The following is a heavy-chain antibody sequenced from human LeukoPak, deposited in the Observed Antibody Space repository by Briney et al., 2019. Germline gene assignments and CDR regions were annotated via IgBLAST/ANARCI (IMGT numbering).Heavy chain of an antibody. CDR2: IAAFNGNA. CDR1: GYTFDPFG. D-gene: IGHD3-22*01. J-gene: IGHJ3*02. CDR3: TRDRGYYPDTFDI. Sequence: ASVKVSCKASGYTFDPFGLTWVRVAPGQGLGWKGWIAAFNGNAHYAQTLQGRLTMTTVTSTNTAYREQRSLRSDYTAVYYCTRDRGYYPDTFDIWGQGTMVTVSS. V-gene: IGHV1-18*01.